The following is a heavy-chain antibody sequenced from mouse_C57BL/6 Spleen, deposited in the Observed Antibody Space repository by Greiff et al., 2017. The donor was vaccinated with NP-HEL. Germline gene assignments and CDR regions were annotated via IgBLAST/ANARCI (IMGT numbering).Heavy chain of an antibody. Sequence: VQLQQSGAELVRPGASVTLSCKASGYTFTDYEMHWVKQTPVHGLEWIGAIVPETGGTAYNQKFKGKAILTVDKSSSTAYMQLSSLTSEDSAVYYCARSDYDYGPWFAYWGQGTLVTVSA. J-gene: IGHJ3*01. CDR1: GYTFTDYE. CDR2: IVPETGGT. V-gene: IGHV1-15*01. CDR3: ARSDYDYGPWFAY. D-gene: IGHD2-4*01.